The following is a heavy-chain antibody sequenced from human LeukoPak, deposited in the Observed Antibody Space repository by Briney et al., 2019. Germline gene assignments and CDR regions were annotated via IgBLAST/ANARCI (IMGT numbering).Heavy chain of an antibody. CDR1: GFTFADYA. V-gene: IGHV3-49*03. Sequence: PGRSLRLSCSASGFTFADYAVSWFRQAPGKGMEWVGFTRSTAFGETPEYAASVRGRFTISRDDSKSIAYLQMNSLKTEDTAVYYCTRNTVTVHFDYWGQGTLVTVSS. CDR3: TRNTVTVHFDY. D-gene: IGHD4-17*01. J-gene: IGHJ4*02. CDR2: TRSTAFGETP.